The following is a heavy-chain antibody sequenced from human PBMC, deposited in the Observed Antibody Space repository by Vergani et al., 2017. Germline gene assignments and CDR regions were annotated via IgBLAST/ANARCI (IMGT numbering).Heavy chain of an antibody. Sequence: EVQLVESGGGLVKPGRSLRLSCTASGFTFGDYAMSWFRQAPGKGLEWGGFIRSKAYGGTTEYAASVKGRFTISRDDSKSIAYLQMNILKTEDTAVYYWTRAYSVYDWLYYYYYMDVWGKGTTVTVSS. D-gene: IGHD5/OR15-5a*01. CDR2: IRSKAYGGTT. CDR1: GFTFGDYA. V-gene: IGHV3-49*05. CDR3: TRAYSVYDWLYYYYYMDV. J-gene: IGHJ6*03.